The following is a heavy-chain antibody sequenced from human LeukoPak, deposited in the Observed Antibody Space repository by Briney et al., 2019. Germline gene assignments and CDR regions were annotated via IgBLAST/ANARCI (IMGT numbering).Heavy chain of an antibody. CDR2: IKQDGSEK. D-gene: IGHD3-3*01. J-gene: IGHJ4*02. V-gene: IGHV3-7*01. CDR1: GFTFSSYW. CDR3: AREPEYDFWSGYYSRGYYFDY. Sequence: PGGSLRLSCAASGFTFSSYWMSWVRQAPGKGLEWVANIKQDGSEKYYVDSVKGRFTISRDNAKNSLYLQMNSLRAEDTAVYYCAREPEYDFWSGYYSRGYYFDYWGQGTLVTVSS.